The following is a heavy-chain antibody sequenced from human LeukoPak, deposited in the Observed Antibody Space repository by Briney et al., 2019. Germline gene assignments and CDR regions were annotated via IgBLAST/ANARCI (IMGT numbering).Heavy chain of an antibody. CDR2: IYYSGST. J-gene: IGHJ4*02. CDR1: GGSISSYY. V-gene: IGHV4-59*01. Sequence: SETLSLTCTVSGGSISSYYWSWIRQPPGKGLEWIGYIYYSGSTNYNPSLKSRVTISVDTSKNQFSLKLSSVTAADTAVYYCARITPHCSGGSCYPDYWGQGTLVTVSS. D-gene: IGHD2-15*01. CDR3: ARITPHCSGGSCYPDY.